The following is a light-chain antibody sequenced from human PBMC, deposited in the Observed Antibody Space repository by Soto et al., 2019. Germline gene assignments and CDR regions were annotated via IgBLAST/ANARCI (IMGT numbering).Light chain of an antibody. V-gene: IGLV2-14*01. CDR3: SSYTRTSTYV. Sequence: QSALTQPASVSGSPGQSITISSTGTSSDVGGYNYVSWYQQHPGKAPQLMIYDVSNRPSGVSNRFSGSKSGNTASLTISGLQAEDEADYFFSSYTRTSTYVFGTGTKLTVL. CDR1: SSDVGGYNY. J-gene: IGLJ1*01. CDR2: DVS.